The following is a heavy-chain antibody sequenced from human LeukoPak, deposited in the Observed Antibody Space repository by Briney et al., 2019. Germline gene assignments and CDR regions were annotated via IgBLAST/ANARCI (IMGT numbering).Heavy chain of an antibody. V-gene: IGHV4-39*07. J-gene: IGHJ3*02. CDR1: GGSITSSSYY. CDR2: IYYSGST. D-gene: IGHD2-15*01. Sequence: PSETLSLTCTVSGGSITSSSYYWGWIRQPPGKGLEWIGSIYYSGSTYYNPSLKSRVTISVDRSKNQFSLKLSSVTAADTAVYYCARAPTQGFDAFGIWGQGTMVTVSS. CDR3: ARAPTQGFDAFGI.